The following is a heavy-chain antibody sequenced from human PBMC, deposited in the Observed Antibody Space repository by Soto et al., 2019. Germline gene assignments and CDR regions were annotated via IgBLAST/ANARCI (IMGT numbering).Heavy chain of an antibody. CDR2: IYYSGST. Sequence: SETLSLTCTVSGGSISSSSYYWGWIRQPPGKGLEWIGSIYYSGSTYYNPSLKSRVTISVDTSKNQFSLKLSSVTAADTAVYYCARHHGYKLNYYFDYWGQGTLVTVSS. CDR3: ARHHGYKLNYYFDY. D-gene: IGHD5-12*01. J-gene: IGHJ4*02. V-gene: IGHV4-39*01. CDR1: GGSISSSSYY.